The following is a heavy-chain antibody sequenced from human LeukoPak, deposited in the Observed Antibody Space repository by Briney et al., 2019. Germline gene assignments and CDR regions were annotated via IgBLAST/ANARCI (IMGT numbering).Heavy chain of an antibody. J-gene: IGHJ6*02. CDR2: ISVYNGNT. CDR1: GYTFTTYA. CDR3: ARDLKGAITWTGLSAGMDV. V-gene: IGHV1-18*01. D-gene: IGHD1-1*01. Sequence: AAVKLSCKASGYTFTTYAISWVRQAPGQGLGWMGWISVYNGNTNYAQKLQGRVIMTTVPSTSTAYMELRSLSSDDTAVYYCARDLKGAITWTGLSAGMDVCGQRSAIADSS.